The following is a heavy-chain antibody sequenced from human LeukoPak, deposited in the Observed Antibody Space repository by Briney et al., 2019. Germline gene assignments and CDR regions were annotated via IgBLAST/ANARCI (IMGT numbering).Heavy chain of an antibody. V-gene: IGHV1-8*01. CDR2: MNRNSGNT. D-gene: IGHD5-12*01. CDR3: ARGIRGSPAFDY. Sequence: ASVKVSCKASGYTFTSYDINWVRQATGQGLEWMGWMNRNSGNTGYAQKFQGRVTMTRNTSISTAYMELSSLRSEDTAVYYCARGIRGSPAFDYWGQGTLVTVSS. CDR1: GYTFTSYD. J-gene: IGHJ4*02.